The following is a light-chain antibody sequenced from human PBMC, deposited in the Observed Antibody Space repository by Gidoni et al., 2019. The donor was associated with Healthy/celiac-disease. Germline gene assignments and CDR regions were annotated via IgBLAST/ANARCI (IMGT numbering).Light chain of an antibody. CDR3: QQYGSSPPWT. CDR1: QSVSSSY. J-gene: IGKJ1*01. V-gene: IGKV3-20*01. CDR2: GAS. Sequence: EIVLTQSPGTLSLSPGERATLPCRASQSVSSSYLAWYQQKPAQAPRLLIYGASSRATGIPDRFSGSGSGTDFTLTISRLEPEDFAVYYCQQYGSSPPWTFGQGTKVEIK.